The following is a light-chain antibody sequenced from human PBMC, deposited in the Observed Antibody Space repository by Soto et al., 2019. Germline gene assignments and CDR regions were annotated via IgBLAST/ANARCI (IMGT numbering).Light chain of an antibody. J-gene: IGKJ4*01. Sequence: DIQMTQSPSSPSASVGDRVTITCRASQSISSYLNWYQQKPGKAPKLLIYAASSLQSGVPSRFSGSGSGTDFTLTISSLQPEDFATYDCQQSYSTPTTFGGGTKVEIK. CDR3: QQSYSTPTT. V-gene: IGKV1-39*01. CDR2: AAS. CDR1: QSISSY.